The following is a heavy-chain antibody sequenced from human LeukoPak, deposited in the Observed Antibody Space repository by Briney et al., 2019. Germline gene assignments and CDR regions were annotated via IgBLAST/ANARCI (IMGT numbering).Heavy chain of an antibody. CDR3: AKAGHSSSWYDYYFDY. J-gene: IGHJ4*02. CDR2: ISGSGGST. CDR1: TFTFSSYA. Sequence: GGSLRLSCAASTFTFSSYAMSWVRQAPGKGLEWVSAISGSGGSTYYADSVKGRFTISRDNSKNTLYLQMNSLRAEDTAVYYCAKAGHSSSWYDYYFDYWGQGTLVTVSS. D-gene: IGHD6-13*01. V-gene: IGHV3-23*01.